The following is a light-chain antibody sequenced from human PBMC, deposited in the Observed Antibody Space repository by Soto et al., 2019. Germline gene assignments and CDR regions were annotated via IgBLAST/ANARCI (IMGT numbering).Light chain of an antibody. Sequence: DIQMTQAPSSLSASVGDRVTITCQASQGISNLLNWYQQKPGKAPRLLIYDASNLETGVPSRFSGSGSGTDFTFTISSLQPEDIATYYCQQYEDIPITFGQGTRLEI. V-gene: IGKV1-33*01. CDR3: QQYEDIPIT. CDR1: QGISNL. CDR2: DAS. J-gene: IGKJ5*01.